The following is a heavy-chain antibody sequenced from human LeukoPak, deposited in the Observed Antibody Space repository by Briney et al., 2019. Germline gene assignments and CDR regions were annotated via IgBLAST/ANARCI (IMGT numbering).Heavy chain of an antibody. D-gene: IGHD3-22*01. Sequence: GASVKVSCKASGYTFTSYGISWVRQAPGQGLEWMGWIIVYNVITNSAQKLQGRATMTTDTSTSTAYMELRSLRSDDTAVYYCARHQLHGSGYYLPQVENAFDIWGQGTVVTASS. V-gene: IGHV1-18*01. J-gene: IGHJ3*02. CDR1: GYTFTSYG. CDR2: IIVYNVIT. CDR3: ARHQLHGSGYYLPQVENAFDI.